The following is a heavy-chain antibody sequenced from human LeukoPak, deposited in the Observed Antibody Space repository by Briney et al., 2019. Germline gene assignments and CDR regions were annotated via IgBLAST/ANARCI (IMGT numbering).Heavy chain of an antibody. CDR2: ISGSGTI. Sequence: SETLSLTCTVPGGSLNSYWSWIRQPAGKGLEWIGRISGSGTITYNPALQSRLSISIDTSKNQFSLKLSSVTAADTAVYFCARLRGSGSYYGLGSYHMDVWGKGITVTISS. D-gene: IGHD3-10*01. CDR3: ARLRGSGSYYGLGSYHMDV. CDR1: GGSLNSY. V-gene: IGHV4-4*07. J-gene: IGHJ6*03.